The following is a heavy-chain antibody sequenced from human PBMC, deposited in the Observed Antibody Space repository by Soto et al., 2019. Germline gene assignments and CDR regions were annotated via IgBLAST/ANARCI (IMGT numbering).Heavy chain of an antibody. V-gene: IGHV3-33*01. CDR1: GFSFSNYA. CDR2: IWYDGSNK. CDR3: AREYCGGDCYNDY. J-gene: IGHJ4*02. D-gene: IGHD2-21*02. Sequence: GGSLRLSCVASGFSFSNYAMHWVRQAPGKGLEWVAVIWYDGSNKYYRDSVKGRFTFSRDNSKNTLSLQMNSLRAEDTAVYYCAREYCGGDCYNDYWGRGTLVTVSS.